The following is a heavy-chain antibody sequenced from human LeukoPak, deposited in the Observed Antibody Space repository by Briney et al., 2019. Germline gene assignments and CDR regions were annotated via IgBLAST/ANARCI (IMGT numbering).Heavy chain of an antibody. Sequence: ASVKVSCKASGYTFTSYGISWLRQAPGQGLEWMGWIGAYNGNTNYAQKLQGRVTMTTDTSTSTAYMELRSLRSDDTAVYYCARVSEGITFGGVIVISPKYWGQGTLVTVSS. J-gene: IGHJ4*02. CDR2: IGAYNGNT. D-gene: IGHD3-16*02. CDR1: GYTFTSYG. CDR3: ARVSEGITFGGVIVISPKY. V-gene: IGHV1-18*01.